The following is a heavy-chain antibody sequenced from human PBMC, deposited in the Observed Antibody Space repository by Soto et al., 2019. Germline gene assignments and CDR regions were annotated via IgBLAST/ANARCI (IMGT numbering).Heavy chain of an antibody. CDR3: AKPGAIFGVVIARDYDYSMNL. V-gene: IGHV3-30*18. CDR2: ISFDGSTD. J-gene: IGHJ6*02. D-gene: IGHD3-3*01. Sequence: GGSLRLSCAASGFTFSNYAMHWVRQAPGKGLEWVAVISFDGSTDYYADSVKGRSTISRDNSKNTLYLEMYSLRPDDTAVYFCAKPGAIFGVVIARDYDYSMNLWGQGTTVTVSS. CDR1: GFTFSNYA.